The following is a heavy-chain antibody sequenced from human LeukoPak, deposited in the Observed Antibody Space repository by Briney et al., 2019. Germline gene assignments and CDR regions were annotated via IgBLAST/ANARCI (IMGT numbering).Heavy chain of an antibody. Sequence: PGGSLRLSCAASGFTFSSYAMSWVRQAPGKGLEWVSAISSGGSTYYADAVKGRFTISRDNSKNTLYLQMNSLRAEDTAVYYCAKDGNYDSSGYAGDAFDIWGQGTMVTVSS. J-gene: IGHJ3*02. V-gene: IGHV3-23*01. CDR3: AKDGNYDSSGYAGDAFDI. CDR2: ISSGGST. D-gene: IGHD3-22*01. CDR1: GFTFSSYA.